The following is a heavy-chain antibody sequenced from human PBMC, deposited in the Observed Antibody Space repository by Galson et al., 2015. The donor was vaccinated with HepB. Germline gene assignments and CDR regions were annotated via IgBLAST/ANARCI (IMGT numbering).Heavy chain of an antibody. CDR2: IYSGGST. CDR1: GFTVSSNY. J-gene: IGHJ3*02. D-gene: IGHD3-22*01. CDR3: ARALPLDYYDSLRGHDAFDI. Sequence: SLRLSCAASGFTVSSNYMSWVRQAPGKGLEWVSVIYSGGSTYYADSVKGRFTISRDNSKNTLYLQMNSLRAEDTAVYYCARALPLDYYDSLRGHDAFDIWGQGTMVTVSS. V-gene: IGHV3-66*01.